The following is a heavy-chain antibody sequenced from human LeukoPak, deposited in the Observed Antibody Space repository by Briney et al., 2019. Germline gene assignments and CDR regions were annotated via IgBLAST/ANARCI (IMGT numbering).Heavy chain of an antibody. D-gene: IGHD4-17*01. Sequence: SETLSLTCAVSGASIYTVGSFWGWIRQPPGKGLEWIGSVFYSGSANYNPSLQSRITISVDTSRNQFSLRLSSVTPADTAVYYCARRPSWPTTSAFDIWGQGTLVTVSP. CDR3: ARRPSWPTTSAFDI. V-gene: IGHV4-39*01. CDR1: GASIYTVGSF. CDR2: VFYSGSA. J-gene: IGHJ3*02.